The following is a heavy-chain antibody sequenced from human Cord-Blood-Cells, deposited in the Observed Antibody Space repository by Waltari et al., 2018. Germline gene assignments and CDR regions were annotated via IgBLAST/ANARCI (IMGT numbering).Heavy chain of an antibody. J-gene: IGHJ4*02. CDR3: ARGPYPISGSYSDY. V-gene: IGHV4-34*01. CDR1: GGSFSGYY. D-gene: IGHD1-26*01. CDR2: INNSGST. Sequence: QVQLQQWGAGLLKPSETLSLTCAVYGGSFSGYYWSWIRQPPGKGLEWIGEINNSGSTNYNPSLKSRVTISVDTSNNQFSLKLSSVTAADTAVYYCARGPYPISGSYSDYWGQGTLVTVSS.